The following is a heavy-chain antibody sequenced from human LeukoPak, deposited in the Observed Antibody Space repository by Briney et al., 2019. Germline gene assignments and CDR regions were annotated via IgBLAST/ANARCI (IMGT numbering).Heavy chain of an antibody. CDR2: INPNSGGT. CDR1: GYTFTSYD. J-gene: IGHJ4*02. D-gene: IGHD6-13*01. Sequence: AASVKVSCKASGYTFTSYDINWVRQATGQGLEWMGRINPNSGGTNYAQKFQGRVTMTRDTSISTAYMELSRLRSDDTAVYYCARGEAAAADYWGQGTLVTVSS. V-gene: IGHV1-2*06. CDR3: ARGEAAAADY.